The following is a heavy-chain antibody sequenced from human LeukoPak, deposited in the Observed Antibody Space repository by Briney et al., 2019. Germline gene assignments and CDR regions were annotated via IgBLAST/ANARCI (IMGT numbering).Heavy chain of an antibody. CDR3: ARGRSSSWYPGDY. CDR2: IYYSGST. D-gene: IGHD6-13*01. CDR1: GGSISSYY. Sequence: SETLSLTCTVSGGSISSYYWSWIRQPPGKGLEWIGYIYYSGSTNYNPSLKSRVTISVDTSKNQFSLKLSSATAADTAVYYCARGRSSSWYPGDYWGQGTLVTVPS. V-gene: IGHV4-59*01. J-gene: IGHJ4*02.